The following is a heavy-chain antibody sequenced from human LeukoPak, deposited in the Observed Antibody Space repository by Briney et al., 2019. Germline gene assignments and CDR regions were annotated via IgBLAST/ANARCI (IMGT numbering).Heavy chain of an antibody. D-gene: IGHD3-16*01. V-gene: IGHV3-74*01. CDR3: VRDNGGEHS. Sequence: GGSLRLSCAASGFTLSNYWMHWVRQAPGQGLVWVSRIVYDGSTTYADSVKGRFTISRDNAKNTLYLQMNSLRADDTAVYFCVRDNGGEHSWGQGALVTVSS. CDR1: GFTLSNYW. CDR2: IVYDGSTT. J-gene: IGHJ4*02.